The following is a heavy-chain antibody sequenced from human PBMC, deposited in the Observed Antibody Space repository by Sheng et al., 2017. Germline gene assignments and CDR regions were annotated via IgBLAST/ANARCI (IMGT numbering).Heavy chain of an antibody. CDR3: ARDRQLWLLDASDI. CDR2: VSCYSGNT. Sequence: QGQLVQSGAELKEPGASVKVSCKASGYTFTSYYLSWVRQAPGQGLEWMGWVSCYSGNTNYAQKYQGRVTMTTDASTNTAYVELRSLTSDDTAIYYCARDRQLWLLDASDIWGQGTMVTVSS. CDR1: GYTFTSYY. V-gene: IGHV1-18*04. D-gene: IGHD6-19*01. J-gene: IGHJ3*02.